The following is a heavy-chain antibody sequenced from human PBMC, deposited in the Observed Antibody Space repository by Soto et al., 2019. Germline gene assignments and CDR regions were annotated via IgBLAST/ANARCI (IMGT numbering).Heavy chain of an antibody. D-gene: IGHD2-15*01. Sequence: SETLSLTCTVSGGSIDSGDYYWSWIRQPPGKGLEWIGYVYYSGTTNYNPFLKSRVTLSLDKSKNQFSLNIEDSAVYYCSGAESPDTAYFSLYWGQGTPVTVSS. CDR1: GGSIDSGDYY. CDR2: VYYSGTT. J-gene: IGHJ4*02. V-gene: IGHV4-61*04. CDR3: PDTAYFSLY.